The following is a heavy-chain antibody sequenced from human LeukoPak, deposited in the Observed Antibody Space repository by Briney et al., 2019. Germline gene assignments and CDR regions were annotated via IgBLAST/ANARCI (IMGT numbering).Heavy chain of an antibody. D-gene: IGHD2-2*01. CDR2: ICHSGST. Sequence: PSETLSLTCAVSGGSISSSNWWSWVRQPPGKGLEWIGEICHSGSTNYNPSLKSRVTISVDKSKNQFSLKLSSVTAADTAVYYCARIMGRGYCSSTSCRGDWFDPWGQGTLVTVSS. CDR1: GGSISSSNW. J-gene: IGHJ5*02. CDR3: ARIMGRGYCSSTSCRGDWFDP. V-gene: IGHV4-4*02.